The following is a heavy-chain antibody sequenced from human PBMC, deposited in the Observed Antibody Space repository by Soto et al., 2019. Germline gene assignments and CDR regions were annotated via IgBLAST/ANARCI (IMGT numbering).Heavy chain of an antibody. CDR3: ARGREYYDILTSSNMINWFDP. CDR1: GGSFSGYY. CDR2: INHSGST. Sequence: SETLSLTCAVYGGSFSGYYWSWIRQPPGKGLEWIGEINHSGSTNYNPSLKSRVTISVDTSKNQFSLKLSSVTAADTAVYYCARGREYYDILTSSNMINWFDPWGQGTLVTVSS. V-gene: IGHV4-34*01. D-gene: IGHD3-9*01. J-gene: IGHJ5*02.